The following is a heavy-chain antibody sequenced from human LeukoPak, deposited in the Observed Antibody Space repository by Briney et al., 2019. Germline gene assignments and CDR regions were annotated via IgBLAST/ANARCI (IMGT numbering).Heavy chain of an antibody. D-gene: IGHD1-26*01. J-gene: IGHJ4*02. CDR1: GGSISSYY. CDR3: ARHVRGSYALDY. Sequence: SETLSLTCTVSGGSISSYYWSWIRQPPGKGLEWIGYIYYSESTNYNPSLKSRATISVDTSKNQFSLKLSSVTAADTAVYYCARHVRGSYALDYWGQGTLVTVSS. CDR2: IYYSEST. V-gene: IGHV4-59*08.